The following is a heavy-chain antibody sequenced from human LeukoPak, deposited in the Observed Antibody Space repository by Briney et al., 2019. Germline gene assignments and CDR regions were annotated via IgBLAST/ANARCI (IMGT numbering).Heavy chain of an antibody. Sequence: GGSLRLSCAASGFTFSSYAMSWVRQAPGKGLEWVSAISGSGGSTYYADSVKGRFTISRDNSKNTLYLQMNSLRVEDTAVYFCVKDWGRTAANIGYWGQGALVTVSS. CDR1: GFTFSSYA. J-gene: IGHJ4*02. CDR2: ISGSGGST. V-gene: IGHV3-23*01. D-gene: IGHD2-2*01. CDR3: VKDWGRTAANIGY.